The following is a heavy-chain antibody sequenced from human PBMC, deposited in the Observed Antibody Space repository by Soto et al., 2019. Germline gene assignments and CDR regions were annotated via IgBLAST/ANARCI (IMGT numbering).Heavy chain of an antibody. J-gene: IGHJ4*02. CDR3: AKDTYYNSSSGYYVFDT. CDR2: ISHDGSKT. Sequence: QVQLVESGGGVVQPGRSLRLSCAASGFTFSSYGIHWVRQAPGKGLEWVAVISHDGSKTNYADSVKGRFTISRDNSKDTVSLQMSSLRAVDTAVYYCAKDTYYNSSSGYYVFDTWGQGTLVSVSS. D-gene: IGHD3-22*01. CDR1: GFTFSSYG. V-gene: IGHV3-30*18.